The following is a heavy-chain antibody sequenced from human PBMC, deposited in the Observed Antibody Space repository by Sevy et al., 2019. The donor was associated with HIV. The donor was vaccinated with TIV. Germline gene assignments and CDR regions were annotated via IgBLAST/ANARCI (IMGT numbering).Heavy chain of an antibody. CDR3: ATVVVPADIDPFYYYAYGMDV. CDR1: GFTFSNYA. Sequence: GGSLRLSCAASGFTFSNYAINWVRQAPGKGLEWVSRISGSGDSTFYEDSVKGRFTISRDNSKNTVDLQMNSLRVEDTAVYYWATVVVPADIDPFYYYAYGMDVWGQGTTVTVSS. D-gene: IGHD2-2*01. V-gene: IGHV3-23*01. CDR2: ISGSGDST. J-gene: IGHJ6*02.